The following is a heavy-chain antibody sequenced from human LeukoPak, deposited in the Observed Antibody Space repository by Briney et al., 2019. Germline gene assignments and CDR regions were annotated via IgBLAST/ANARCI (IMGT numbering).Heavy chain of an antibody. D-gene: IGHD1-26*01. CDR2: TGGSGATT. CDR3: ARVGGSSYNY. CDR1: GFTFSGYA. J-gene: IGHJ4*02. V-gene: IGHV3-23*01. Sequence: PGGSLRLSCAASGFTFSGYAMSWVRQAPGKGLEWVSGTGGSGATTYYADSVKGRFTISRDNSKNTLYLQMNSLRAEDTAVYYCARVGGSSYNYWGQGTLVTVSS.